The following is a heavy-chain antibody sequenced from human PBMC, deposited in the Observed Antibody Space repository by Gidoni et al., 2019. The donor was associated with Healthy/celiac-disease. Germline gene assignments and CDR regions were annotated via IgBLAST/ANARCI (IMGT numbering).Heavy chain of an antibody. Sequence: EVQLVESGGGLVKPGGSLRLSCAAYGFTFSSDSMNWVRQDPGKGLEWVSSISSSSSYIYYADSVKGRFTISRDNAKNSLYLQMNSLRAEDTAVYYCARDKGGATIGGFDYWGQGTLVTVSS. CDR3: ARDKGGATIGGFDY. CDR1: GFTFSSDS. CDR2: ISSSSSYI. J-gene: IGHJ4*02. V-gene: IGHV3-21*01. D-gene: IGHD1-26*01.